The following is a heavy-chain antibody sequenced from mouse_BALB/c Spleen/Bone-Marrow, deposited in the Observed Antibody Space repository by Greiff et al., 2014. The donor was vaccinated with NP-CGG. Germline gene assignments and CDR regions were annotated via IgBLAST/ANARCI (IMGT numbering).Heavy chain of an antibody. J-gene: IGHJ3*01. CDR2: INPYTGAT. CDR3: ARGDWFTY. CDR1: GYSFTGYY. V-gene: IGHV1-42*01. Sequence: VQLQQSGPELVKPGTSVKISCKASGYSFTGYYMHWVKQSHVKSLEWIGRINPYTGATTYNQNFNVKASLTVDKSSSTAYMEFHSLTSEDSAVYYCARGDWFTYWGQGTLVTVSA.